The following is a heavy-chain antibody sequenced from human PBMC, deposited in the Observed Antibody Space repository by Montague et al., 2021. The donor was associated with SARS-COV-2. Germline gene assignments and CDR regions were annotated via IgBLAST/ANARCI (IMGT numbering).Heavy chain of an antibody. CDR3: ARENYYDSSGYYAYAFDI. CDR1: GFSLSTSGTG. V-gene: IGHV2-70*11. D-gene: IGHD3-22*01. CDR2: IDWDDDK. Sequence: PALVKPTQTLTLTCTFSGFSLSTSGTGVNWFRQPPGKALEWLARIDWDDDKHYRTSLKTRLTISKDTSKNQVVLTMTNMDPVDTATYYCARENYYDSSGYYAYAFDIWGQGTMVTVSS. J-gene: IGHJ3*02.